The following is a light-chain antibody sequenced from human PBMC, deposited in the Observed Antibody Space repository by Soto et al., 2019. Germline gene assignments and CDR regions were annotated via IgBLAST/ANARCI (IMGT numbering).Light chain of an antibody. CDR2: GAS. CDR3: QQQGVSALT. J-gene: IGKJ4*01. V-gene: IGKV3-20*01. Sequence: DIVLTQSPCTLSLSPGERATLSSRASQRVNSNYLAWYQQKPGQAPRLLIHGASSRATGNPDRFSGSASGTDFTVTISRLEPVDFAVYYCQQQGVSALTFGGGTKVEIK. CDR1: QRVNSNY.